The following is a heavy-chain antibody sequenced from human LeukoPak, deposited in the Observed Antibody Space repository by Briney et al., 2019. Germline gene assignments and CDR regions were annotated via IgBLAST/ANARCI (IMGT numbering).Heavy chain of an antibody. CDR2: ITRSSIYM. Sequence: GGSLRLSCAASGFTFSRYSMNWVRQAPGKGLEWVSSITRSSIYMYYADSVKGRFTISRDNAKNSLYLQMNSLRAEDTAVYYCARALYDSSGYYSHFDYWGQGTLVTVSS. J-gene: IGHJ4*02. V-gene: IGHV3-21*01. CDR3: ARALYDSSGYYSHFDY. D-gene: IGHD3-22*01. CDR1: GFTFSRYS.